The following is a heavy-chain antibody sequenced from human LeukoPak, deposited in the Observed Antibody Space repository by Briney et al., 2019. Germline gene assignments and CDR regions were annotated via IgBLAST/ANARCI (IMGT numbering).Heavy chain of an antibody. V-gene: IGHV3-64*02. J-gene: IGHJ3*01. CDR3: ARDTGVLPGAFDL. CDR1: GFTFSYYA. D-gene: IGHD1-1*01. Sequence: PGGSLRLSCAASGFTFSYYAMHWVRQTPGKGLEYVSTISSDGHRTSYEDSVKGRFTISRDNSNNLLFLQLGSVRFEDMGVYYCARDTGVLPGAFDLWGQGTMVTVSS. CDR2: ISSDGHRT.